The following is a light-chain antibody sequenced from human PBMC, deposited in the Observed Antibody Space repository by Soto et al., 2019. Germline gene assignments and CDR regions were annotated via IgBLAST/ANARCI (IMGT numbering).Light chain of an antibody. J-gene: IGKJ1*01. CDR1: QSISSW. CDR2: KAY. CDR3: QQYNSYPGA. V-gene: IGKV1-5*03. Sequence: DIPMTQSPSTLSASVGDRVTITCRASQSISSWLAWYQQKPGKAPRLLIYKAYSLESGVPSRFSGSGSGTEFTLTISSVQPDDFATYYCQQYNSYPGAFGQGTKVEIK.